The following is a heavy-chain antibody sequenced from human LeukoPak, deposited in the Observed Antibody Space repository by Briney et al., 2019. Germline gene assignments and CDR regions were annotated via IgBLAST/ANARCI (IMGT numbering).Heavy chain of an antibody. D-gene: IGHD3-22*01. J-gene: IGHJ4*02. V-gene: IGHV1-2*02. CDR3: AREFYDSSGYFSAVDY. Sequence: ASVKVSCKASGYTFTGYYMHWVRQAPGQGLEWMGWINPNSGGTNYAQKFQGRVTITRDTSINTAYMELSRLRCVDTAVYYWAREFYDSSGYFSAVDYWGQGTLVTVSS. CDR2: INPNSGGT. CDR1: GYTFTGYY.